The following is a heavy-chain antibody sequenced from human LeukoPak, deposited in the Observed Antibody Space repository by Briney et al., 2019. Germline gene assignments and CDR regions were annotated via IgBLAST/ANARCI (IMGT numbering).Heavy chain of an antibody. Sequence: SETLSLTCAVYLGSFSGYYWSGIRQPPAKGVEWIGEINHSGSTNYNPSLKSRVTISVDTSKNQFSLKLSSVPAADTAVYYCARRSSSYGYWGQGTLVTVSS. CDR2: INHSGST. CDR3: ARRSSSYGY. V-gene: IGHV4-34*01. J-gene: IGHJ4*02. CDR1: LGSFSGYY. D-gene: IGHD6-13*01.